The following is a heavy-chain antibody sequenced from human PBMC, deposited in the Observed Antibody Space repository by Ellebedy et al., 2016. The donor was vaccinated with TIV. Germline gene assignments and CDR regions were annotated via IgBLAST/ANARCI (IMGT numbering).Heavy chain of an antibody. CDR2: INTGTGNP. V-gene: IGHV7-4-1*02. D-gene: IGHD3-3*01. Sequence: AASVKVSCKASGYSLTSHGMTWVRQAPGQGLEWLGWINTGTGNPNYAQSFTGRVFFSLDTPVSTTYLQINSLNAEDTAIYYCAREPRLLDYWGQGTLVTVSS. J-gene: IGHJ4*02. CDR1: GYSLTSHG. CDR3: AREPRLLDY.